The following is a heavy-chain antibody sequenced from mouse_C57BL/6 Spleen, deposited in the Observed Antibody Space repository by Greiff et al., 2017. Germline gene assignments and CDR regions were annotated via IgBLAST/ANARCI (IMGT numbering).Heavy chain of an antibody. CDR2: IFPGSGST. CDR1: GYTFTDYY. V-gene: IGHV1-75*01. D-gene: IGHD2-4*01. J-gene: IGHJ4*01. CDR3: ARYGAYDYDGGRDAMDY. Sequence: QVQLQQSGPELVKPGASVKISCKASGYTFTDYYINWVKQRPGQGLEWIGWIFPGSGSTYYNEKFKGKATLTVDKSSSTAYMLLSSLTSEDSAVYFCARYGAYDYDGGRDAMDYWGQGTSVTVSS.